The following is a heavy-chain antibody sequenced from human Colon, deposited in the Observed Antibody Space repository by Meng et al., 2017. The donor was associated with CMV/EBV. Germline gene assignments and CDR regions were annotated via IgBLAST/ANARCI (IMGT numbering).Heavy chain of an antibody. Sequence: LTCAVPGDSISRDQRWPWVRQTPQRGLGGIGEIHRSWRANYNPSLKSRVSMSLDQSKNQFSLNLNSVTAADTGLYFCVRGGDWQFDYWGQGILVTVSS. CDR3: VRGGDWQFDY. V-gene: IGHV4-4*01. CDR2: IHRSWRA. D-gene: IGHD3-9*01. CDR1: GDSISRDQR. J-gene: IGHJ4*02.